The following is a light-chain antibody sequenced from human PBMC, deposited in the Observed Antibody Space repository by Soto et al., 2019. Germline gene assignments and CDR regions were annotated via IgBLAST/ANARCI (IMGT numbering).Light chain of an antibody. CDR3: QQYNSYSRT. J-gene: IGKJ1*01. CDR2: AAS. CDR1: QSVSGW. V-gene: IGKV1-5*01. Sequence: DIRMTQSPSTLSASVGDRATITCRASQSVSGWLAWYQQKPGEAPKLLIYAASTLESGVPSRFSGSGSGTEFTLTISSLQPEDFATYYCQQYNSYSRTFGQGTKVDI.